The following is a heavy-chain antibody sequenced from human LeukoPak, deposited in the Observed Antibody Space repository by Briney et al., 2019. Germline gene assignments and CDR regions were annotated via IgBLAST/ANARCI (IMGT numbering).Heavy chain of an antibody. Sequence: KPGGSLRLSCAASGFTFSSYSMNWVRQAPGKGLEWVSSISSSSSYIYYADSVKGRFTISRDNAKNSLYLQMNSLRAEDTAVYYCARVGYGGETGAGYWGQGTLVTVSS. CDR1: GFTFSSYS. D-gene: IGHD4-17*01. V-gene: IGHV3-21*01. CDR3: ARVGYGGETGAGY. J-gene: IGHJ4*02. CDR2: ISSSSSYI.